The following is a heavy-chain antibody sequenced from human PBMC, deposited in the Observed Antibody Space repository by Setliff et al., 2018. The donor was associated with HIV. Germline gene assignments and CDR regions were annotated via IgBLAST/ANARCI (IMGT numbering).Heavy chain of an antibody. CDR2: IWHDGSNK. J-gene: IGHJ4*02. D-gene: IGHD6-19*01. CDR3: AKTPSSGWYSLYLDY. CDR1: GFTFSSYG. Sequence: GGSLRLSCAASGFTFSSYGMHWVRQAPGKGLEWVAVIWHDGSNKYYADSVKGRFTISRDNSKNTLYLQMNSLRAEDTAVYYCAKTPSSGWYSLYLDYWGQGTLVTVSS. V-gene: IGHV3-33*06.